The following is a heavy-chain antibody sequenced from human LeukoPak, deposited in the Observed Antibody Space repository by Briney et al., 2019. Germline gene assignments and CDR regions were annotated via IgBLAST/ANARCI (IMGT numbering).Heavy chain of an antibody. V-gene: IGHV4-34*01. J-gene: IGHJ6*02. CDR1: GGSFSGYY. Sequence: SETLSLTCAVYGGSFSGYYWSWLRQPPGKGLEWIGEINHSGSTNYNPSLKSRVTISVDTSKNQFSLKLSSVTAADTAVYYCARGAHYYYYYGMDVWGQGTTVTVSS. CDR2: INHSGST. CDR3: ARGAHYYYYYGMDV.